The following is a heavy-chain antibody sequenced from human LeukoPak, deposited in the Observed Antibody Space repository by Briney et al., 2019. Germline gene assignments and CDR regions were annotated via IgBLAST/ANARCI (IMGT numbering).Heavy chain of an antibody. Sequence: GGSLRLSCAASGFTFGSYGMSWVRQAPGKGLEWVSAVSGSAVSTYYADSVKGRFTISRDDSKNTLYLQMNGLRIEDTAVYYCAKDLGYCSSTSCYWYYFYMDVWGKGTTVTVSS. D-gene: IGHD2-2*01. CDR2: VSGSAVST. V-gene: IGHV3-23*01. J-gene: IGHJ6*03. CDR3: AKDLGYCSSTSCYWYYFYMDV. CDR1: GFTFGSYG.